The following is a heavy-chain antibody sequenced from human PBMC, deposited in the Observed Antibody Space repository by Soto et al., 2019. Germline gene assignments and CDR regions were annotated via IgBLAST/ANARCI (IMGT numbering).Heavy chain of an antibody. J-gene: IGHJ5*02. V-gene: IGHV4-4*07. CDR3: ARWSRRLGGWGIDP. Sequence: QVQLQESGPGLVKPSETLSLTCTISGDSIRTDFWSWIRQPSGKGLEWIGRLSSNGVDYNPSLQSRVTVSGDTSKNQISLRLTSVTAADTALYYCARWSRRLGGWGIDPWGQGILVTVSS. CDR1: GDSIRTDF. CDR2: LSSNGV. D-gene: IGHD3-16*01.